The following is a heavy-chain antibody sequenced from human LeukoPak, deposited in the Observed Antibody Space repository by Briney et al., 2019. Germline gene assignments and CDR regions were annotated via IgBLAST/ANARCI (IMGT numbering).Heavy chain of an antibody. Sequence: GGTLRLSCAASGFTFSSYGMSWVRQAPGKGLEWVSAISGSGGSTYYADSVKGRFTISRDNSKNTLYLQMNSLRAEDTAVYYCAKDLTGLDRDCSGGSCWNWGQGTLVTVSS. D-gene: IGHD2-15*01. CDR2: ISGSGGST. CDR3: AKDLTGLDRDCSGGSCWN. CDR1: GFTFSSYG. J-gene: IGHJ4*02. V-gene: IGHV3-23*01.